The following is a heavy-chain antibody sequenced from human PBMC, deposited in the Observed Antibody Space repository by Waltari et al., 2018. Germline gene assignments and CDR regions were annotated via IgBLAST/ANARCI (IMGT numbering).Heavy chain of an antibody. CDR1: GYTFTSYD. D-gene: IGHD2-2*01. CDR2: SNPNGGNT. CDR3: ARVGYCSSTSCAVITFDI. Sequence: QVQMVQSGAEVKKPGASVKVSCKASGYTFTSYDINWVRQATGQGLEWMGWSNPNGGNTGYAQKFQCRVTMTRNTSISTAYVELSSLRSEDTAVYYCARVGYCSSTSCAVITFDIWGQGTMVTVSS. J-gene: IGHJ3*02. V-gene: IGHV1-8*02.